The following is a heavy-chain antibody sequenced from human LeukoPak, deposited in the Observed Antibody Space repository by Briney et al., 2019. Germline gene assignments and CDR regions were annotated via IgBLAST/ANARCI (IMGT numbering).Heavy chain of an antibody. Sequence: PSETLSLTCTVSGGSISSYYWSWIRQPPGKGLEWIGYIYYSGSTNYNPSLKSRVTISVDTSKNQFSLKLNSVTAADTAVYYCARDLVAFDYWGQGALVIVSS. CDR3: ARDLVAFDY. CDR2: IYYSGST. J-gene: IGHJ4*02. D-gene: IGHD2-15*01. V-gene: IGHV4-59*12. CDR1: GGSISSYY.